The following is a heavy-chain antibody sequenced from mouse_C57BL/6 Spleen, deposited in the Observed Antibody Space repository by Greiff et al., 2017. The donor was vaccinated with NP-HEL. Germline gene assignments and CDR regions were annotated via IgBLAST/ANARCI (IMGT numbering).Heavy chain of an antibody. CDR3: ARQLRPTAWFAY. J-gene: IGHJ3*01. CDR2: INPSNGGT. CDR1: GYTFTSYW. D-gene: IGHD3-2*02. V-gene: IGHV1-53*01. Sequence: QLKQSGTELVKPGASVKLSCKASGYTFTSYWMHWVKQRPGQGLEWIGNINPSNGGTNYNEKFKSKATLTVDKSSSTAYMQLSSLTSEDSAVYYCARQLRPTAWFAYWGQGTLVTVSA.